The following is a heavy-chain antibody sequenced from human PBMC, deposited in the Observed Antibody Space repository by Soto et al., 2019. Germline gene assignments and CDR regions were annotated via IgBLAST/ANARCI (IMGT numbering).Heavy chain of an antibody. Sequence: QVQLVQYGAEVKKPGASVKVSCKASGYTFTSYAMHWVRQARGQRLEWMGWINAGNGNTKYSQKFQGRVTITRDTSASTAYMELSSLRSEDTAVYYCARDLGVGAASDYWGQGTLVTVSS. J-gene: IGHJ4*02. CDR1: GYTFTSYA. CDR3: ARDLGVGAASDY. CDR2: INAGNGNT. V-gene: IGHV1-3*01. D-gene: IGHD1-26*01.